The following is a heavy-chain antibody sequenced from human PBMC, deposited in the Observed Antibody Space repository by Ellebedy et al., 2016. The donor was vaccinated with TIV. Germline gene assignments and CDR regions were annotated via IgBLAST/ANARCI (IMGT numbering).Heavy chain of an antibody. D-gene: IGHD6-19*01. CDR2: IKQDGSEK. CDR1: GFTFSSYW. CDR3: ASSRYSSGWYLG. Sequence: GESLKISXAASGFTFSSYWMSWVRQAPGKGLEWVANIKQDGSEKYYVDSVKGRFTISRDNAKNSLYLQMNSLRAEDTAVYYCASSRYSSGWYLGWGQGTLVTVSS. J-gene: IGHJ4*02. V-gene: IGHV3-7*03.